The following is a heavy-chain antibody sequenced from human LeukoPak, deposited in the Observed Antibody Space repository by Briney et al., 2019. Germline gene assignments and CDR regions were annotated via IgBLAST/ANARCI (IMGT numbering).Heavy chain of an antibody. CDR2: IYHSGST. Sequence: SETLSLTCTVSGYSISSGYYWGWIRQPPGKGLEWIGNIYHSGSTYYNPSLKSRVTTSLDTSKNQFSLKLSSVTAADTAVYYCARGFLSQFDYWGQGTLVTVSS. V-gene: IGHV4-38-2*02. D-gene: IGHD3-3*02. CDR1: GYSISSGYY. J-gene: IGHJ4*02. CDR3: ARGFLSQFDY.